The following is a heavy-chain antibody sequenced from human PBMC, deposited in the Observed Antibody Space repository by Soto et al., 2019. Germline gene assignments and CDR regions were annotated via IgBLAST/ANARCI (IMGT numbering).Heavy chain of an antibody. CDR1: GFTFSSYG. J-gene: IGHJ4*02. Sequence: QVQLVESGGGVVQPGRSLRLSCAASGFTFSSYGMHWVRQAPGKGLEWVAVIWYDGSNKYYADSVKGRFTISRDNSKNXLYLQMNSLRAEDTAVYYCARERRSVAYATVTFDYWGQGTLVTVSS. CDR3: ARERRSVAYATVTFDY. CDR2: IWYDGSNK. D-gene: IGHD4-17*01. V-gene: IGHV3-33*01.